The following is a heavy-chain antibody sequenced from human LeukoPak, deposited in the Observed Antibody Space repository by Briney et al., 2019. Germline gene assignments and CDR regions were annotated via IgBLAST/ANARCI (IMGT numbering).Heavy chain of an antibody. D-gene: IGHD2-15*01. CDR3: ARGYCSGGSCYFDY. V-gene: IGHV4-59*11. CDR2: IYYSGST. Sequence: SETLSLTCTVSGGSISSHYWSWIRQPPGKGLEWIGYIYYSGSTNYNPSLKSRVTISVDTSKNQFSPKLSSVTAADTAVYYCARGYCSGGSCYFDYWGQGTLVTVSS. J-gene: IGHJ4*02. CDR1: GGSISSHY.